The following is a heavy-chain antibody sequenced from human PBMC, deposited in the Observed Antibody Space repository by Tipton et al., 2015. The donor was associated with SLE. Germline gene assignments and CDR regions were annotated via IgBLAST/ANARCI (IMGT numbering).Heavy chain of an antibody. CDR2: IYTSGST. J-gene: IGHJ4*02. Sequence: TLSLTCTVSGGSISSGSYYWSWIRQPAGKGLEWIGRIYTSGSTNYNPSLKSRVTISVDTSKNQFSLKLSSVTAADTAVYYCASLLGELSLVDYWGQGTLVTVSS. V-gene: IGHV4-61*02. CDR1: GGSISSGSYY. D-gene: IGHD3-16*02. CDR3: ASLLGELSLVDY.